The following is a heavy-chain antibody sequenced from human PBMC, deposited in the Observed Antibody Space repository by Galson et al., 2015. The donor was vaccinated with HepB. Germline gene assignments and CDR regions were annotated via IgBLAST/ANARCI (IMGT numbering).Heavy chain of an antibody. V-gene: IGHV3-49*04. CDR1: GLTFGDYT. J-gene: IGHJ4*02. CDR2: IRTKAYGGTT. CDR3: TRHSPDRIAAAAFFDY. D-gene: IGHD6-13*01. Sequence: SLRLSCAASGLTFGDYTLSWVRQAPGKGLERVGFIRTKAYGGTTEYAASVRGRFAISRDDSRSIAYLQMNSLKTEDTAVYYCTRHSPDRIAAAAFFDYWGQGTLVTVSS.